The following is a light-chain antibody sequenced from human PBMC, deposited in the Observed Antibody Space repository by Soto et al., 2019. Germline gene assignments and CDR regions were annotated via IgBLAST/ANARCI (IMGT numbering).Light chain of an antibody. Sequence: EIMMTQSPATLSVSPGERATLSCRASQIVGINLAWYQQRPGQAPRLLIYGASTRATGIPARFIGSGSGTDFTLTISSLQSEDFAVYYCQQYDKRPLTFGQGTRVEVK. CDR1: QIVGIN. CDR2: GAS. V-gene: IGKV3-15*01. J-gene: IGKJ1*01. CDR3: QQYDKRPLT.